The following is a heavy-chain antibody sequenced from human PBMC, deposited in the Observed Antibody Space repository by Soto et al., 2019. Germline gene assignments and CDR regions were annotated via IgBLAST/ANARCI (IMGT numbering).Heavy chain of an antibody. CDR1: GLTFSSYC. CDR3: AKDLVY. J-gene: IGHJ4*02. CDR2: ISYDGSNK. Sequence: VGSLRLSCIASGLTFSSYCMHWVRQTTGKGLEWVAVISYDGSNKYYADSVKGRFTISRYNSKNTLYLQMNSLRAEDTAVYYCAKDLVYWGQGTLVTVSS. V-gene: IGHV3-30*18.